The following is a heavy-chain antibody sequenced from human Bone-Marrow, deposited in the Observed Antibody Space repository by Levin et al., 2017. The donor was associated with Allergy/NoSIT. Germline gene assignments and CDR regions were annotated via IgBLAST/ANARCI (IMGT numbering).Heavy chain of an antibody. V-gene: IGHV1-69*13. CDR2: IIPIFNTI. D-gene: IGHD1-1*01. CDR1: GDTFRTSG. J-gene: IGHJ6*02. CDR3: ARDNVHDTSYILHMDA. Sequence: SVKVSCKTSGDTFRTSGFSWVRLAPGQGLEWMGGIIPIFNTINYAKKFQGRLILTADESTETIYMELGRLTSEDKAIYFCARDNVHDTSYILHMDAWGQGTMVAVS.